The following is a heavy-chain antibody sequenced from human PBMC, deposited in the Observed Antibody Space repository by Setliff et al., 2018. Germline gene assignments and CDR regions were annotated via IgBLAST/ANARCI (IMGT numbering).Heavy chain of an antibody. CDR1: GASIRNNYY. CDR3: ARGKLRLGQLSLFYGFDI. D-gene: IGHD3-16*02. J-gene: IGHJ3*02. Sequence: KLRETLSLTCAVSGASIRNNYYWGWIRQSPGTGLEWIGSIFYNGMAYYNPSLKSRVTMSMDTSKNQFSLKLSSVTAADTAIYYCARGKLRLGQLSLFYGFDIWGQGTMVTVSS. CDR2: IFYNGMA. V-gene: IGHV4-39*07.